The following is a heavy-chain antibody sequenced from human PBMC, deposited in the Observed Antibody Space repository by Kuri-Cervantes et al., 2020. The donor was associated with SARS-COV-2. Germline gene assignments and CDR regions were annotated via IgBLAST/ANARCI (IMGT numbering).Heavy chain of an antibody. Sequence: GESLKISYAASGFTFSSYAMSWVRQAPGKGLEWVSAISGSGGSTYYADSVKGRFTISRDNSKNTLYLQMNSLRAEDTAVYYCAKDYYYDSSGYPRVVVDYWGQGTLVTVSS. D-gene: IGHD3-22*01. J-gene: IGHJ4*02. V-gene: IGHV3-23*01. CDR1: GFTFSSYA. CDR2: ISGSGGST. CDR3: AKDYYYDSSGYPRVVVDY.